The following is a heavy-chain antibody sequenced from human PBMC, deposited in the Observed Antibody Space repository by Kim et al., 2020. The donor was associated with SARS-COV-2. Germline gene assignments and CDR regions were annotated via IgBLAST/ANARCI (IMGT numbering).Heavy chain of an antibody. CDR2: ISYDGSNK. CDR3: AKDRQLLWFGEMGY. CDR1: GFTFSSYG. J-gene: IGHJ4*02. V-gene: IGHV3-30*18. D-gene: IGHD3-10*01. Sequence: GGSLRLSCAASGFTFSSYGMHWVRQAPGKGLEWVAVISYDGSNKYYADSVKGRFTISRDNSKNTLYLQMNSLRAEGTAVYYCAKDRQLLWFGEMGYWGQGTLVTVSS.